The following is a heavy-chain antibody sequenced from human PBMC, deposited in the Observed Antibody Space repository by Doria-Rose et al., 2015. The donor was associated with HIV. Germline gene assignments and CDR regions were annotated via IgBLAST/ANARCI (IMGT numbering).Heavy chain of an antibody. D-gene: IGHD3-3*01. J-gene: IGHJ4*02. V-gene: IGHV1-69*04. CDR3: ATTWSGYYLDY. CDR1: GGTFSRYP. Sequence: QVPLVQSGAEVKKPGSSVKVSCKASGGTFSRYPISWGRQAPSQGLECMGRIIPILGIRNYAQKFQGRVTITADESTSTAYIELSNLRSEDAAVYYCATTWSGYYLDYWGQGTLVTVSS. CDR2: IIPILGIR.